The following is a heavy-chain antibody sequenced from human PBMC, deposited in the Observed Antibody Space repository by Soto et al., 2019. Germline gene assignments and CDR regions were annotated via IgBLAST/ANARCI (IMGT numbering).Heavy chain of an antibody. Sequence: SETLSLTCTVSGGSVSGGSYYWSWIRQPPGKGLEWIGYIYYSGSTNYNPSLKSRVTISVDTSKNQFSLKLSSVTAADTAVYYCARVYGRRIDWFDPWGQGTLVTVSS. J-gene: IGHJ5*02. CDR1: GGSVSGGSYY. V-gene: IGHV4-61*01. D-gene: IGHD3-16*01. CDR2: IYYSGST. CDR3: ARVYGRRIDWFDP.